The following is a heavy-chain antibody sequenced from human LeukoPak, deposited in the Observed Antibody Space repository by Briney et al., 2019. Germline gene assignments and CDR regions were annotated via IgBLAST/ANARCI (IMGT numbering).Heavy chain of an antibody. CDR3: AKTRPLDSSSWSHGDY. D-gene: IGHD6-13*01. CDR2: ISGSGDST. CDR1: GFTVSSNY. J-gene: IGHJ4*02. V-gene: IGHV3-23*01. Sequence: PGEALRLSCAASGFTVSSNYMSWVRQAPGKGLEWVSAISGSGDSTYYGDSVKGRFTISRDNSKNTLYLQMNSLRAEDTAVYYCAKTRPLDSSSWSHGDYWGQGTLVTVSS.